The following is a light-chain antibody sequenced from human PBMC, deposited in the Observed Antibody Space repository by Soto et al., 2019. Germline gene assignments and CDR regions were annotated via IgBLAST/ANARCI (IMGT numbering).Light chain of an antibody. J-gene: IGLJ3*02. Sequence: QSVLTQPPSASGTPGQRVTISCSGTSNDVGGYNYVSWYQQHPGKAPKLMIYEVSNWPSGVSNRFSGSKSGNTASLTISGLQAEDEADYYCSSYTNSNTQVFGGGTKLTVL. CDR2: EVS. V-gene: IGLV2-14*01. CDR1: SNDVGGYNY. CDR3: SSYTNSNTQV.